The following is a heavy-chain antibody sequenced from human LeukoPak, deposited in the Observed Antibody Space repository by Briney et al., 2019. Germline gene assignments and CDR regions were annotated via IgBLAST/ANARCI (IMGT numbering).Heavy chain of an antibody. CDR1: GGSIRSSYYY. V-gene: IGHV4-31*03. CDR2: IYYSGST. CDR3: ARARSTYYDFWSGYPYFDY. Sequence: SETLSLTCTVSGGSIRSSYYYWGWIRQPPGKGLEWIGYIYYSGSTYYNPSLKSRVTISVDTSKNQFSLKLSSVTAADTAVYYCARARSTYYDFWSGYPYFDYWGQGTLVTVSS. J-gene: IGHJ4*02. D-gene: IGHD3-3*01.